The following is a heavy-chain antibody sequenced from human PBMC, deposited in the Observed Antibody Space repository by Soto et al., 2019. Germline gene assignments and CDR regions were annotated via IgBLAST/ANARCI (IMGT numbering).Heavy chain of an antibody. J-gene: IGHJ4*02. Sequence: RLSCAASGFTFSDYYMSWIRQAPGKGLEWVSYISSSSSYTNYADSVKGRFTISRDNAKNSLYLQMNSLRAEDTAVYYCARHDTEDSSSWYYWGQGTLVTVSS. CDR3: ARHDTEDSSSWYY. V-gene: IGHV3-11*06. CDR2: ISSSSSYT. CDR1: GFTFSDYY. D-gene: IGHD6-13*01.